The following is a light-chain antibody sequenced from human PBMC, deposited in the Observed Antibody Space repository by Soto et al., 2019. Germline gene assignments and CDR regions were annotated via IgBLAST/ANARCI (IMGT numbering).Light chain of an antibody. Sequence: DIQMTQSPSILSASVGDRVTITCRASQSISSWLAWYQQKSGKAPNLLIYKASSLESGVPSRFSGSGSGTEFTLTISSLQPDDFATYYCQQYNGFFTFGQGTKVDIK. CDR1: QSISSW. J-gene: IGKJ1*01. CDR2: KAS. V-gene: IGKV1-5*03. CDR3: QQYNGFFT.